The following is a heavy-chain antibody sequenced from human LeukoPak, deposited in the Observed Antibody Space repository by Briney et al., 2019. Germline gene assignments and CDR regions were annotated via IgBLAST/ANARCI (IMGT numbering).Heavy chain of an antibody. V-gene: IGHV3-20*04. CDR1: GFTFDDYG. CDR3: ARLSGPGSGWTTLDY. CDR2: INWNGGST. D-gene: IGHD6-19*01. J-gene: IGHJ4*02. Sequence: GGSLRLSCAASGFTFDDYGMSWVRQAPGKGLEWVSGINWNGGSTGYTDSVKGRFTISRDTAKNSLYLQMNSLRAEDTALYYCARLSGPGSGWTTLDYWGQGTLVTVSS.